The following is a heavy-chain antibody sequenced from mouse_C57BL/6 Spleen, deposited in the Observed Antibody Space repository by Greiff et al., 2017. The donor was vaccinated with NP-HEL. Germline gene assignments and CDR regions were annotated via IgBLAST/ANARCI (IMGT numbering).Heavy chain of an antibody. Sequence: VQLQQPGAELVKPGASVKMSCKASGYTFTSCWITWVKQRPGQGLEWIGDIYPGSGSTNYNEKFKSKATLTVDTSSSTAYMQLISLTSEDSAVYYCARKGDFYGNYFYYFDYWGQGTTLTVSS. V-gene: IGHV1-55*01. D-gene: IGHD2-1*01. J-gene: IGHJ2*01. CDR1: GYTFTSCW. CDR3: ARKGDFYGNYFYYFDY. CDR2: IYPGSGST.